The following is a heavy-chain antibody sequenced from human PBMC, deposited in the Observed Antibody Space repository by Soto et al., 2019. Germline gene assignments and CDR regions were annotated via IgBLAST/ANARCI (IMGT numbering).Heavy chain of an antibody. CDR1: GGSFSGDY. CDR3: ARSTLGLRYFVGPFDY. CDR2: INHSGNT. Sequence: SETLSLTCAVYGGSFSGDYWSWIRQPPGKGLEWIGEINHSGNTNYNPSLMGRGTISVDTSKNQFSLKLSSVTAADTAVYYCARSTLGLRYFVGPFDYWGQGTPVTVS. D-gene: IGHD3-9*01. V-gene: IGHV4-34*01. J-gene: IGHJ4*02.